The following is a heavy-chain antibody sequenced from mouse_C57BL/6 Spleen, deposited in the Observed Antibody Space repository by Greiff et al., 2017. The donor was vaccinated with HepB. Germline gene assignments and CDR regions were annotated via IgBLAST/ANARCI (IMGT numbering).Heavy chain of an antibody. J-gene: IGHJ1*03. CDR2: INPSNGGT. CDR1: GYTFTSYW. Sequence: VKLQESGTELVKPGASVKLSCKASGYTFTSYWMHWVKQRPGQGLEWIGNINPSNGGTNYNEKFKSKATLTVDKSSSTAYMQLSSLTSEDSAVYYCARSGYYEDWYFDVWGTGTTVTVSS. V-gene: IGHV1-53*01. D-gene: IGHD1-1*01. CDR3: ARSGYYEDWYFDV.